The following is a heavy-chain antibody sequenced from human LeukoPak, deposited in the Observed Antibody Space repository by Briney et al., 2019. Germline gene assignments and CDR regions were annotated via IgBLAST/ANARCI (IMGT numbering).Heavy chain of an antibody. J-gene: IGHJ6*02. CDR1: GDSVSSSTYY. V-gene: IGHV4-39*07. D-gene: IGHD2-2*01. CDR2: MSYSGST. CDR3: ARDQSHCSSTSCQLYGMDV. Sequence: PSETLSLTCTVSGDSVSSSTYYWGWIRQPPGKGLEWIGSMSYSGSTHYNPSLKSRVTISVDTSKNQFSLKLSSVTAADTAVYYCARDQSHCSSTSCQLYGMDVWGQGTTVTVSS.